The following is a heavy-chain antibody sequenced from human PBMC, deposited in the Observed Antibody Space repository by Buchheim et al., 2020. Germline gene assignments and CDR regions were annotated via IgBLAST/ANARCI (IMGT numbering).Heavy chain of an antibody. J-gene: IGHJ4*02. CDR2: ISYDGSNK. CDR3: AKDPFASTVVTRSYFDY. V-gene: IGHV3-30*18. D-gene: IGHD4-23*01. CDR1: GFTFSSYG. Sequence: QVQLVESGGGVVQPGRSLRLSCAASGFTFSSYGMHWVRQAPGKGLEWVAVISYDGSNKYYADSVKGRFTISRDNSKNTLYPQMNSLRAEDTAVYYCAKDPFASTVVTRSYFDYWGQGTL.